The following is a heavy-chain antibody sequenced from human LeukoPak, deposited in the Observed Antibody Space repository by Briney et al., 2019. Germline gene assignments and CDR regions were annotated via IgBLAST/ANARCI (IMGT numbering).Heavy chain of an antibody. D-gene: IGHD3-22*01. CDR3: ARVRDSRCHYPDY. CDR2: ISSSSSYT. Sequence: GGSLRLSCAASGFTFSDYYMSGIRQAPGKGLEWVSYISSSSSYTNYADAVKGLFTITRKNDKNSLYVKMNSLRAEDTAVYYSARVRDSRCHYPDYWGQGTLVTISS. V-gene: IGHV3-11*05. CDR1: GFTFSDYY. J-gene: IGHJ4*02.